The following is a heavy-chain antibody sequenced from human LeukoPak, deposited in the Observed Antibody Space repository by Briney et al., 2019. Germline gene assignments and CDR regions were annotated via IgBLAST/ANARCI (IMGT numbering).Heavy chain of an antibody. CDR1: GGSISSYY. CDR3: ARDFPAPYYYYSYMDV. V-gene: IGHV4-4*07. J-gene: IGHJ6*03. CDR2: IYTSGST. Sequence: SETLSLTCTASGGSISSYYWSWIRQPAGKGLEWIGRIYTSGSTNYNPSLKSRVTMSVDTSKNQFSLKLSSVTAADTAVYYCARDFPAPYYYYSYMDVWGKGTTVTVSS.